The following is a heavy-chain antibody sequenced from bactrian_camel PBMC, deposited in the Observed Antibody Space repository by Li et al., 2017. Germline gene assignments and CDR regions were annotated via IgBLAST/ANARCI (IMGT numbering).Heavy chain of an antibody. Sequence: VQLVESGGGLVQPGGSLTLSCVASGFKFSSYDMVWVRQAPGKEREGVAALYPAYPGAKETTYYADSVKGRFVVNQDNANNRLYLEMDNLKPEDTGMYYCAVGPKAMQVGGQWYASDCRDYYAMDYWGKGTQVTVS. D-gene: IGHD2*01. CDR2: LYPAYPGAKETT. CDR1: GFKFSSYD. V-gene: IGHV3S40*01. J-gene: IGHJ7*01.